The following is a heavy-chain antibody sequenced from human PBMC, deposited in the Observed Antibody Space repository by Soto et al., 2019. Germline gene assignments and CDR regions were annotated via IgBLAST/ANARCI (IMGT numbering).Heavy chain of an antibody. Sequence: PGGSLRLSSASSGFTFSGSWMHWVRQAPGKGLVWVSRIDGDGSRTNYADSVKGRLTISRDNAKNTLYLQMNSLRAEDTAVYYCARELASYHDYRGKGTLVTVSA. D-gene: IGHD3-3*02. V-gene: IGHV3-74*01. CDR2: IDGDGSRT. J-gene: IGHJ4*02. CDR1: GFTFSGSW. CDR3: ARELASYHDY.